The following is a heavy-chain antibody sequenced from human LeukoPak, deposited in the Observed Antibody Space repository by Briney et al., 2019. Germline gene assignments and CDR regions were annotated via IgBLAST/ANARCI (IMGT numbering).Heavy chain of an antibody. CDR2: ISAYNGNT. V-gene: IGHV1-18*01. D-gene: IGHD6-13*01. Sequence: ASVKVSCKASGYTFTSYGINWVRQAPGQGLEWMGWISAYNGNTNYAQKLQGRVTMTTDTSTSTAYMELRSLRSDDTAVYYCAKSSTAGNYYYYYMDVWGKGTTVTISS. CDR3: AKSSTAGNYYYYYMDV. J-gene: IGHJ6*03. CDR1: GYTFTSYG.